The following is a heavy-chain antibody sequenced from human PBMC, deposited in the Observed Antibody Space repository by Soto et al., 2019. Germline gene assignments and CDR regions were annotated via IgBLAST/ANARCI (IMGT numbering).Heavy chain of an antibody. Sequence: QLQLQESGPGLVKPSETLSLTCTVSCGSISSSSYYWGWIRQPPGKGLEWIGSIYYSGSTYYNPSLKSRVTISVDTSKNQFSLKLSSVTAADTAVYYCAAQDRDSSSWYYFDYWGQGTLVTVSS. D-gene: IGHD6-13*01. J-gene: IGHJ4*02. CDR1: CGSISSSSYY. CDR3: AAQDRDSSSWYYFDY. V-gene: IGHV4-39*01. CDR2: IYYSGST.